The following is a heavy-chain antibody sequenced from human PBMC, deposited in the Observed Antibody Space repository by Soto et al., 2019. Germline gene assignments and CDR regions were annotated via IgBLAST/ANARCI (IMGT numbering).Heavy chain of an antibody. CDR3: ARDRRVSVGWYALDL. Sequence: EAQLLESGGGLVRPGGSLRLSCAASGFSITSYVMTWVRQAPGKGLEWVSSISASDGSTYYADSVKGRFTISRDNSQKTLYLQMTSLKVDDTAVYYCARDRRVSVGWYALDLWGQGTLVSVSS. CDR2: ISASDGST. J-gene: IGHJ5*02. D-gene: IGHD6-19*01. CDR1: GFSITSYV. V-gene: IGHV3-23*01.